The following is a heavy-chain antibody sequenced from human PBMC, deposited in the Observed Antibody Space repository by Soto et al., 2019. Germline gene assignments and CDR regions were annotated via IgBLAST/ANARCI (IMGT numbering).Heavy chain of an antibody. CDR2: ISGSGGST. CDR3: AKDHEEVTMVRGGLASYNWFVP. J-gene: IGHJ5*02. Sequence: EVQLLESGGGLVQPGGSLRLSCAASGFTFSSYAMSWVRQAPGKGLEWVSAISGSGGSTYYADSVKGRFTISRDNSKNALYLQMNSLRDEDTAVYYCAKDHEEVTMVRGGLASYNWFVPWGQGTLVTVSS. D-gene: IGHD3-10*01. V-gene: IGHV3-23*01. CDR1: GFTFSSYA.